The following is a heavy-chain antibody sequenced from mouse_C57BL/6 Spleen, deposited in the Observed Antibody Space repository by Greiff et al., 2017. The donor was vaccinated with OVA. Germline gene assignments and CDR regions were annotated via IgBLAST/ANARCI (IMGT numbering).Heavy chain of an antibody. CDR2: ISDGGSYT. D-gene: IGHD3-3*01. V-gene: IGHV5-4*01. CDR3: ARAGDVDFDY. Sequence: EVQLQESGGGLVKPGGSLKLSCAASGFTFSSYAMSWVRQTPEKRLEWVATISDGGSYTYYPDNVKGRFTISRDNAKNNLYLQMSHLKSEDTAMYYCARAGDVDFDYWGQGTTLTVSS. J-gene: IGHJ2*01. CDR1: GFTFSSYA.